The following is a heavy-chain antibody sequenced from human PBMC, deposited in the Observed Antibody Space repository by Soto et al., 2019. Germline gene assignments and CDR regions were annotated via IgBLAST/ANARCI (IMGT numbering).Heavy chain of an antibody. J-gene: IGHJ4*02. V-gene: IGHV3-30*18. CDR2: ISYDGSQK. Sequence: QVQLVESGGGVVQPGKSLSLSCVASGFTFSSCGMHWVRQAPGKGLEWVALISYDGSQKYFGVSVKGRFTISRDNSKNTLYLEMNSLRGDDTALYYCVKEMAGSYYSAYHFDYWGQGTQVTVSS. D-gene: IGHD1-26*01. CDR1: GFTFSSCG. CDR3: VKEMAGSYYSAYHFDY.